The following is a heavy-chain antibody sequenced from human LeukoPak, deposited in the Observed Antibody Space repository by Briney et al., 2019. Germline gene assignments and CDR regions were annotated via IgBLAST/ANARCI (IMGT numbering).Heavy chain of an antibody. J-gene: IGHJ6*03. D-gene: IGHD3-10*01. CDR3: AKVRSETDPITMVRGVLYYMDV. V-gene: IGHV1-18*01. CDR1: GYTFTSYG. Sequence: ASVKVSCKASGYTFTSYGISWVRQAPGQGLEWMGWISAYNGNTNYAQKLQGRVTMTTDTSTSTAYMELRSLRSDDTAVYYCAKVRSETDPITMVRGVLYYMDVWGKGTTVTISS. CDR2: ISAYNGNT.